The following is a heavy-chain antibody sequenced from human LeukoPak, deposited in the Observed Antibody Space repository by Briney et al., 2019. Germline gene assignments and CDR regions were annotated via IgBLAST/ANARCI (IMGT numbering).Heavy chain of an antibody. Sequence: ASETLSLTCTVSGGSISSYYWSWIRQPPGKGLEWIGYIYYSGSTNYNPSLKSRVTISVDTSKNQFSLKLSSVTAADTAVYYCARALYDGTDYWGQGTLVTVSS. CDR3: ARALYDGTDY. J-gene: IGHJ4*02. CDR2: IYYSGST. V-gene: IGHV4-59*01. CDR1: GGSISSYY. D-gene: IGHD3-22*01.